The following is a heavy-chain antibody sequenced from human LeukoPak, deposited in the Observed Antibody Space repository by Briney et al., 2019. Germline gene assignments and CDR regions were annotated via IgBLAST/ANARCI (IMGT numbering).Heavy chain of an antibody. CDR1: GGSISSGDHF. J-gene: IGHJ3*02. D-gene: IGHD3-3*01. V-gene: IGHV4-39*02. Sequence: SETLSLTCAVSGGSISSGDHFWGWIRQPPGKGLEWIGTISYRGTTYYNPSLKSRVTISQDMSKNHLSLRLTSVIVADMAVYYCAKILGDDLFDAFDIWGQGRLVSVSS. CDR3: AKILGDDLFDAFDI. CDR2: ISYRGTT.